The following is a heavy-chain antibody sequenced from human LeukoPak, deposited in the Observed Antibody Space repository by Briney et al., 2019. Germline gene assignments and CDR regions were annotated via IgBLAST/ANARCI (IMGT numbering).Heavy chain of an antibody. J-gene: IGHJ4*02. Sequence: PGGSLRLSCAASGFGVGSNYMPWVRQAPGKGLEWVSGITGSGRTTYYADSVKGRFTISRDNSKNSLYLQINSLRAEDTAVYYCAKGLLITILGSLDYWGQGTLVTVSS. CDR1: GFGVGSNY. CDR3: AKGLLITILGSLDY. V-gene: IGHV3-23*01. D-gene: IGHD3-3*01. CDR2: ITGSGRTT.